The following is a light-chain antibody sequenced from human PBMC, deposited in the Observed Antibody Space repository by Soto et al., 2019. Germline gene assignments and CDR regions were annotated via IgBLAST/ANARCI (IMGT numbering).Light chain of an antibody. Sequence: DIQMTQSPSTLSASVGDRVTITCRASQSISSWLAWYQQKPGKAPKLLIYKASSLESGVPSRFSGSGSGTEFTLTISSLQPDDFATYYCQQYNSWITFVQGTRLEIK. V-gene: IGKV1-5*03. CDR3: QQYNSWIT. CDR2: KAS. CDR1: QSISSW. J-gene: IGKJ5*01.